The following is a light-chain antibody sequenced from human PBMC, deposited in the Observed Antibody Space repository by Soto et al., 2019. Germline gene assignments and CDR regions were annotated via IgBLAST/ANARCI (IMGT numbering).Light chain of an antibody. CDR3: QQSDNWPLT. CDR1: QSVSSY. V-gene: IGKV3-11*01. J-gene: IGKJ4*01. Sequence: ETVLTQSPATLSLSPGERATLSCRASQSVSSYLAWYQQKPGQAPRLLIYDASNRATGIPARFSGSGSGTDFTLTISSLEPEDFAVYYCQQSDNWPLTFGGGTKMEIK. CDR2: DAS.